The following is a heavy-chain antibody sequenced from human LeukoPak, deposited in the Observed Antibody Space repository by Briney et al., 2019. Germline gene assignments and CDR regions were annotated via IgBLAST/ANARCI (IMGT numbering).Heavy chain of an antibody. CDR2: ISSSRSTI. Sequence: GGSLRLSCAASGFTFSSYSMNWVRQAPGKGLEWVSYISSSRSTIYYADSVKGRFTISRDNAKNSLYLQMNSLRAEDTAVYYCARENGYSSSWYVVDYWGQGTLVTVSS. CDR3: ARENGYSSSWYVVDY. D-gene: IGHD6-13*01. V-gene: IGHV3-48*04. J-gene: IGHJ4*02. CDR1: GFTFSSYS.